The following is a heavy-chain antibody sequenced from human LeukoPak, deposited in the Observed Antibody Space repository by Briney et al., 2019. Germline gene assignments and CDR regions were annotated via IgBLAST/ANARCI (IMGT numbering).Heavy chain of an antibody. J-gene: IGHJ4*02. V-gene: IGHV3-23*01. CDR2: ISGGGGST. CDR1: GFTFSSYA. CDR3: AKGGSIAVADNLDY. Sequence: PGGSLRLSCAASGFTFSSYAMSWVRQAPGKGLEWVSTISGGGGSTYYADSVKGQFTISRDNSKNTLYLQMNSLRAEDTAVYYCAKGGSIAVADNLDYWGQGTLVTVSS. D-gene: IGHD6-19*01.